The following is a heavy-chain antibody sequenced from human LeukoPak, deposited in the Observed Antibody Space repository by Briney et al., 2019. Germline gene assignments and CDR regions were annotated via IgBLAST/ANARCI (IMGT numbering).Heavy chain of an antibody. J-gene: IGHJ6*02. Sequence: GGSLRLSCAASGFTVSSNYMSWVRQAPGKGLEWVSVIYSGGSTYYADSVKGRFTISRDNSKNTLYLQMNSLRAEDTAVYYCARDRPYTKPHYGMDVWGQGTTVTVSS. CDR2: IYSGGST. V-gene: IGHV3-66*01. D-gene: IGHD3-16*01. CDR3: ARDRPYTKPHYGMDV. CDR1: GFTVSSNY.